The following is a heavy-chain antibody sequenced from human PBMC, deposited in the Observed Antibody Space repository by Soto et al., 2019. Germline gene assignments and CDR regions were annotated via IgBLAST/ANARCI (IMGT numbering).Heavy chain of an antibody. J-gene: IGHJ4*02. V-gene: IGHV1-46*01. D-gene: IGHD2-21*02. CDR3: AGVVTGRPYSDY. Sequence: ASVKVSCKASGYTFTSYYMHWVRQAPGQGLEWMGIINPSGGSTSYAQKFQGRVTMTRDTSTSTVYMELSSLRSEDTAVYYCAGVVTGRPYSDYWGQGTLVTVSS. CDR1: GYTFTSYY. CDR2: INPSGGST.